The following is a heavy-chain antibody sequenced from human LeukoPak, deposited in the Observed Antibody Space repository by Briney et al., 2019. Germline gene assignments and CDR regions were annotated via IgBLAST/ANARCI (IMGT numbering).Heavy chain of an antibody. CDR1: GGTFSSYA. D-gene: IGHD6-19*01. CDR3: ARVRIAVAGVFDY. Sequence: GASVKVSCKASGGTFSSYAISWVRQAPGQGLEWMGGIIPIFGTANYAQKFQGRVTITADESTSTAYMELSSLRSEDTAVYYCARVRIAVAGVFDYWGQGTLVTVSS. V-gene: IGHV1-69*13. J-gene: IGHJ4*02. CDR2: IIPIFGTA.